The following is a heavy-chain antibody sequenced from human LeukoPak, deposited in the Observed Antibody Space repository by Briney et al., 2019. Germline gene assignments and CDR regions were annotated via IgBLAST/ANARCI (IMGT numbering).Heavy chain of an antibody. CDR1: GYTFTGYY. J-gene: IGHJ3*02. D-gene: IGHD5-24*01. CDR3: ARPGRDGYKGAFDI. V-gene: IGHV1-2*02. CDR2: INPNSGDT. Sequence: ASVKVSCKASGYTFTGYYMHWVRQAPGQGLEWMGWINPNSGDTHYAQNFQGRVTMTRDTSISTAYLQWSSLKASDTAMYYCARPGRDGYKGAFDIWGQGTMVTVSS.